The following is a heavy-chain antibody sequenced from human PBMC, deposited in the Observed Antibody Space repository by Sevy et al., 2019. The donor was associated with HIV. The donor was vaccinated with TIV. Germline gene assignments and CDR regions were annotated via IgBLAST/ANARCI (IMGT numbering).Heavy chain of an antibody. CDR1: GFTFSSYA. V-gene: IGHV3-30-3*01. CDR3: ARGDRFSVDY. CDR2: ISYDGSNK. D-gene: IGHD3-10*01. J-gene: IGHJ4*02. Sequence: GGSLRLSCAASGFTFSSYAMHWVRQAPGKVLEWVAVISYDGSNKYYADSVKGRFTISRDNSKNTLYLQMNSLRAEDTAVYYCARGDRFSVDYWGQGTLVTVSS.